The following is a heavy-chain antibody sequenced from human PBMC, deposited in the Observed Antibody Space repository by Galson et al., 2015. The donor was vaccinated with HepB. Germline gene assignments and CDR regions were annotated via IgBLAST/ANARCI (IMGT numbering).Heavy chain of an antibody. D-gene: IGHD3-22*01. CDR2: ISGSGDTT. Sequence: SLRLSCAASRFTFSSYGMSWVRQAPGKGLEWVSAISGSGDTTYYADSVKGRFTISRDNSKNTLYLQMNSLRAEDTALYYCAKDRYDSHGYYFFDYWGQGTLVTVSS. J-gene: IGHJ4*02. V-gene: IGHV3-23*01. CDR3: AKDRYDSHGYYFFDY. CDR1: RFTFSSYG.